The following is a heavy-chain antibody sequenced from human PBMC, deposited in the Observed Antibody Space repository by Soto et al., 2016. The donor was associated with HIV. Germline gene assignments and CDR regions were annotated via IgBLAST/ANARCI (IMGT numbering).Heavy chain of an antibody. V-gene: IGHV4-39*02. CDR1: GVSITNSSYY. D-gene: IGHD1-26*01. J-gene: IGHJ3*01. CDR2: IYYTGNT. CDR3: ARELLPVGSHAFDF. Sequence: QLQLQESGPGLVKPSETLSLTCTVSGVSITNSSYYWGWIRQSPGKGLDWVGSIYYTGNTYYNPSLKSRVTLSVDTSKKQFSLKLNSVTAADTAVYYCARELLPVGSHAFDFWGPRDSGHRLL.